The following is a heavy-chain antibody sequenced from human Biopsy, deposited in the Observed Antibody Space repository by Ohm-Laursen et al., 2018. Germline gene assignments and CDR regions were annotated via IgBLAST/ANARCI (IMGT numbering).Heavy chain of an antibody. D-gene: IGHD3-9*01. CDR2: SIPILGTG. V-gene: IGHV1-69*06. CDR3: ATKLTGYFHH. J-gene: IGHJ1*01. Sequence: SVKVSCKAPGGTFNNYGVNWVRQAPGQGLGGLGESIPILGTGNYAQKFQDRVTVAANTSTSTATMELRSLRSDDTAVYYCATKLTGYFHHWGQGTLVIVSS. CDR1: GGTFNNYG.